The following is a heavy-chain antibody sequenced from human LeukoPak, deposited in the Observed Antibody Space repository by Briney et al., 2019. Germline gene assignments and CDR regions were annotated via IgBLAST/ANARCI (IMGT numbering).Heavy chain of an antibody. CDR2: IYYSGST. V-gene: IGHV4-59*08. Sequence: SETLSLTCTVSGGSISSYYWSWIRQPPGKGLEWIGYIYYSGSTNYNPSLKSRVTMSVDTSKNQFSLKLSSVTAADTAVYYCARGILYYDILTGYLLYYFDYWGQGTLVTVSS. J-gene: IGHJ4*02. CDR1: GGSISSYY. CDR3: ARGILYYDILTGYLLYYFDY. D-gene: IGHD3-9*01.